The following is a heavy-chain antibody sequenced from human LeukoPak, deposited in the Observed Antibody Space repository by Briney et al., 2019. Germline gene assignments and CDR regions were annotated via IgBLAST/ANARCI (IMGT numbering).Heavy chain of an antibody. Sequence: GESLKISCKGPGYSFAYYWIGWVRQMPRKGLEWMGIIYPGDSGITYSPSFQGQVTIFVDKSINTAYLQWSSLKASDTAMYYCARHYGELAQFDFCGQGTLVTVSS. CDR2: IYPGDSGI. CDR3: ARHYGELAQFDF. CDR1: GYSFAYYW. V-gene: IGHV5-51*01. D-gene: IGHD3-10*01. J-gene: IGHJ4*02.